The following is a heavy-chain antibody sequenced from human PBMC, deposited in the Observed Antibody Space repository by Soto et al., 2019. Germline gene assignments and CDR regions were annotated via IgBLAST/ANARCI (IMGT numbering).Heavy chain of an antibody. Sequence: GLEWMGGIIPIFGTANYAQKFQGRVTITADESTSTAYMELSSLRSEDTAVYYCARVRYSYGYGGSLFGTSGQGILVTV. J-gene: IGHJ5*02. CDR3: ARVRYSYGYGGSLFGT. V-gene: IGHV1-69*01. CDR2: IIPIFGTA. D-gene: IGHD5-18*01.